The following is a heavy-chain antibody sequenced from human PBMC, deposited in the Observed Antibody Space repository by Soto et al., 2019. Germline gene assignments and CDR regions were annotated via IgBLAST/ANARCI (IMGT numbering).Heavy chain of an antibody. D-gene: IGHD3-22*01. CDR3: ARDTYNTTCYPLDY. CDR2: ISTFHGNT. CDR1: GYTFTSYG. J-gene: IGHJ4*02. V-gene: IGHV1-18*04. Sequence: VASVKVSCKASGYTFTSYGISWVRQAPGQGLEWMGWISTFHGNTNYAQKFQGSVTMTTDTSTSTAYMELRSLTSDDTAIYYCARDTYNTTCYPLDYWGRGTLVTVSS.